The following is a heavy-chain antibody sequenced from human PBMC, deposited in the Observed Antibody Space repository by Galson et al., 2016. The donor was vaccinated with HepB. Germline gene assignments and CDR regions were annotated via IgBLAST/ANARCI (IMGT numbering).Heavy chain of an antibody. CDR2: VYHSGSS. V-gene: IGHV4-38-2*02. CDR1: GYSISSDYY. J-gene: IGHJ4*02. D-gene: IGHD3-3*02. Sequence: SETLSLTCTVSGYSISSDYYWGWIRQPPGKGLEWIGSVYHSGSSYHNPSLKSRVTISVDTSKNQFSLKLISVTAADTAVDYCARVSPLGAVASRPALRQESYIFPEELEIFEYWGQGTLVSVSS. CDR3: ARVSPLGAVASRPALRQESYIFPEELEIFEY.